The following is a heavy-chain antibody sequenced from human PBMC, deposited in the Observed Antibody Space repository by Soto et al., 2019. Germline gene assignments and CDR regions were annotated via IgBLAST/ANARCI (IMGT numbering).Heavy chain of an antibody. D-gene: IGHD6-13*01. CDR1: GFTFSSYG. CDR3: TKGSSWSRLDY. V-gene: IGHV3-30*18. Sequence: QVQLVESGGGVVQPGRSLRLSCAASGFTFSSYGMHWVRQAPGKGLEWVAVISYDGSNKYYADSVKGRLTISRDNAKNPVYLQMNNLRAEDTAVYYCTKGSSWSRLDYWGQGTLVTVSS. CDR2: ISYDGSNK. J-gene: IGHJ4*02.